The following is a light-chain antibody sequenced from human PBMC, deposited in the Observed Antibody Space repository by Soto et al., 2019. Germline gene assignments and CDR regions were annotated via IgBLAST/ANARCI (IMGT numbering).Light chain of an antibody. CDR1: SSDVGGYNY. V-gene: IGLV2-14*01. CDR3: SSYTSSITIEV. J-gene: IGLJ1*01. CDR2: EVS. Sequence: QSALTQPASVSGSPGQSITISCTGTSSDVGGYNYVSWYQQHPGKAPKMLSYEVSKRPSGVANRFSGSKSGDTASLTISGLQAEDEADDDCSSYTSSITIEVVGTGTKLTVL.